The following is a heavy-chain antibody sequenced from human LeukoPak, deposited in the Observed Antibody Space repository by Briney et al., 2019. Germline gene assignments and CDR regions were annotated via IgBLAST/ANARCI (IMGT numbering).Heavy chain of an antibody. V-gene: IGHV4-4*02. CDR1: GGSITNSKW. CDR3: AGKDFGTQNFDF. Sequence: SETLSLSCDVSGGSITNSKWWTWLCQPPGKGLEWIGEIYHSGSSNCNPSLRSRVTISVDKSKNQFSLKLYSVTAADTALYYCAGKDFGTQNFDFWGQGTLVTVSS. D-gene: IGHD3-10*01. J-gene: IGHJ4*02. CDR2: IYHSGSS.